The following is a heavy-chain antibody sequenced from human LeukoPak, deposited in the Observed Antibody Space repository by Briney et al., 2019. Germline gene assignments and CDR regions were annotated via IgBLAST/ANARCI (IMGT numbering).Heavy chain of an antibody. Sequence: SETLSLTCAVYGGSFSGYYWSWIRQPPGKGLEWIGEINHSGSTNYNPSLKSRVTISVDTSKNQFSLKLSSVTATDTAMYYCARQTGSGLFTLPGGQGTLVTVSS. CDR1: GGSFSGYY. V-gene: IGHV4-34*01. D-gene: IGHD3/OR15-3a*01. CDR2: INHSGST. J-gene: IGHJ4*02. CDR3: ARQTGSGLFTLP.